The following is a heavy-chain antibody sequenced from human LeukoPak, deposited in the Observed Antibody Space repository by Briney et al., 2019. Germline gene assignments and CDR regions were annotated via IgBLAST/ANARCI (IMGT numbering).Heavy chain of an antibody. V-gene: IGHV4-39*01. D-gene: IGHD3-22*01. CDR3: ARLRSPDITMIVGAFDI. CDR2: IYYSGST. CDR1: GGSISGSSYY. J-gene: IGHJ3*02. Sequence: SETLSLTCTVSGGSISGSSYYWGWIRQPPGKRLEWIGSIYYSGSTYYNPSLKSRVTISVDTSKNQFSLKLSSVTAADTAVYYCARLRSPDITMIVGAFDIWGQGTMVTVSS.